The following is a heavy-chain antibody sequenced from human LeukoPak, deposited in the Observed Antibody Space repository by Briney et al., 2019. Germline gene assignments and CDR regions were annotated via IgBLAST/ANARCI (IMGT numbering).Heavy chain of an antibody. Sequence: SETLSLTCTVSGDSTSSSDYYWVWLRQPPGQGLEWIGTIYYNGITYHHPSLSSRITISVDTSRNQFSLTLRSVTATDTAVYYCASSSSWYRFDYWGQGALVTVSS. J-gene: IGHJ4*02. CDR2: IYYNGIT. CDR1: GDSTSSSDYY. V-gene: IGHV4-39*01. D-gene: IGHD6-13*01. CDR3: ASSSSWYRFDY.